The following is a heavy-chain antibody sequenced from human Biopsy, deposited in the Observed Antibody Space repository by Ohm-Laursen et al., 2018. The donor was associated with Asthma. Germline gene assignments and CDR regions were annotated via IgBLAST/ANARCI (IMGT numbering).Heavy chain of an antibody. Sequence: SDTLSLTCTVSGDSISSYYWSWIRQPPGKGLEWIGYIYFSGSTNCNPSLKSRVTISVDTSKNQVSLELRSVSSSDTAVYYCARLWDYYDSRAPGGDAFDIWGQGTMVSVSS. D-gene: IGHD3-22*01. CDR2: IYFSGST. CDR1: GDSISSYY. J-gene: IGHJ3*02. V-gene: IGHV4-59*07. CDR3: ARLWDYYDSRAPGGDAFDI.